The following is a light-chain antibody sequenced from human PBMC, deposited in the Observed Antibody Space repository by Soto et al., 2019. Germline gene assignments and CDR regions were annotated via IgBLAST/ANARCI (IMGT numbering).Light chain of an antibody. CDR2: EVS. J-gene: IGLJ1*01. CDR1: SSDVGGYNY. V-gene: IGLV2-14*01. CDR3: SSYTSSSNLV. Sequence: LAQPASVSGSPGQSITISCTGTSSDVGGYNYVSWYQQHPGKAPKLMIYEVSNRPSGVSNRFSGSKSGNTASLTISGLQAEDEADYYCSSYTSSSNLVLGNGTKVT.